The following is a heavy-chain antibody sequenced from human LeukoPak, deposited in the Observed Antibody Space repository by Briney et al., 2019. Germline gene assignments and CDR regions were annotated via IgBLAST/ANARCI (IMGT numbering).Heavy chain of an antibody. Sequence: SETLSLTCTVSGGSISSYYWSWIRQPPRKGLEWIGYIYYSGSTNYSPSLKSRVTISVDTSKNQFSLKLSSVTAADTAVYYCARVRGPPYYWFDPWGQGTLVTVSS. CDR2: IYYSGST. V-gene: IGHV4-59*01. CDR1: GGSISSYY. J-gene: IGHJ5*02. D-gene: IGHD3-10*01. CDR3: ARVRGPPYYWFDP.